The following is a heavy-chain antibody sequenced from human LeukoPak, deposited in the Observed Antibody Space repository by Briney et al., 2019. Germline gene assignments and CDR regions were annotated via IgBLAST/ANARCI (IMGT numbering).Heavy chain of an antibody. CDR2: IWYDGSHK. Sequence: GGSLRLSCAASGFTFSSYGMHWVRQAPGKGLEWVAVIWYDGSHKYYADSVKGRFTISRDNSNNTLFLQMNSLRADDTAVYYCALDRGYSSGTRAWGQGTLVTVSS. V-gene: IGHV3-33*03. J-gene: IGHJ5*02. CDR3: ALDRGYSSGTRA. D-gene: IGHD5-18*01. CDR1: GFTFSSYG.